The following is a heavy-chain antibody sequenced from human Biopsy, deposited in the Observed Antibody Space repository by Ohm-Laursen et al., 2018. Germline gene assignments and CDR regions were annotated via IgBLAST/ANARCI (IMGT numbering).Heavy chain of an antibody. Sequence: SDTLSLTCTVSGGSISDGTYHWGWIRQSPGKGLEWIGNIYYSGNTDYSPSLKSRVTISVDTSNNQLSLKLRSVTAADTAVYYCARQVDFWSGYVDYWGQGTLVAVSS. CDR1: GGSISDGTYH. J-gene: IGHJ4*02. D-gene: IGHD3-3*01. CDR2: IYYSGNT. V-gene: IGHV4-39*01. CDR3: ARQVDFWSGYVDY.